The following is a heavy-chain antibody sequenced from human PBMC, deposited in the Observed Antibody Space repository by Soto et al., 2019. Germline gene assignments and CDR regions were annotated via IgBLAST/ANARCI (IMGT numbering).Heavy chain of an antibody. V-gene: IGHV1-69*04. D-gene: IGHD2-2*01. J-gene: IGHJ4*02. CDR3: AMGIVVVPAALDY. Sequence: SVKVSCKASGYTFTSYGISWVRQAPGQGPEWMGRISAIIGIANYAQKFQGRVTITADKSTSTAYMELSSLRSEDTAVYYCAMGIVVVPAALDYWGQGTLVTVSS. CDR2: ISAIIGIA. CDR1: GYTFTSYG.